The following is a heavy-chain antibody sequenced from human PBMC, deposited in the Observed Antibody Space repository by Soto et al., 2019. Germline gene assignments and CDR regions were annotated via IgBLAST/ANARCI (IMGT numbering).Heavy chain of an antibody. CDR3: ARVPYYYGSGSYYSDYYYYGMDV. CDR2: IIPIFGTA. V-gene: IGHV1-69*13. CDR1: GGTFSSYA. D-gene: IGHD3-10*01. Sequence: ASVKVSCKASGGTFSSYAISWVRQAPGQGLEWMGGIIPIFGTANYAQKFQGRVTITADESTSTAYMELSSLRSEDTAVYYCARVPYYYGSGSYYSDYYYYGMDVWGQGTTVTVSS. J-gene: IGHJ6*02.